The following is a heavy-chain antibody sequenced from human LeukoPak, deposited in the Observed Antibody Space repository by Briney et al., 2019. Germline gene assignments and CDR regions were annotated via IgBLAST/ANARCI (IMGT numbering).Heavy chain of an antibody. CDR1: GGSISSSSYY. CDR2: IYYSGST. V-gene: IGHV4-39*07. CDR3: VRFRTTTVTYFDY. Sequence: SETLSLTCTVSGGSISSSSYYWGWIRQPPGKGLEWIGSIYYSGSTYYNPSLKSRVTISVDTSKNQFSLKLSSVTAADTAVYYCVRFRTTTVTYFDYWGQGTLVTVSS. J-gene: IGHJ4*02. D-gene: IGHD4-17*01.